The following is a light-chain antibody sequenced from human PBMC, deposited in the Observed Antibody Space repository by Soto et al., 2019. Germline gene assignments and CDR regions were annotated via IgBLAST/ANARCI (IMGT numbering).Light chain of an antibody. CDR1: QSISSW. CDR3: QQYNSYSPLT. Sequence: DIQMTQSPSTLSASEGDGVTITCRASQSISSWLAWYQQKPGKAPKLLIYDASSLESGVPSRFSGSGSGTEFTLTISSLQPDDFATYYCQQYNSYSPLTFGGGTKVDIK. J-gene: IGKJ4*01. CDR2: DAS. V-gene: IGKV1-5*01.